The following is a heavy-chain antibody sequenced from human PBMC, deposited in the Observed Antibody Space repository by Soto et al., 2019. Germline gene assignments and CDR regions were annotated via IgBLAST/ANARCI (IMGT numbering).Heavy chain of an antibody. D-gene: IGHD1-26*01. CDR2: ISYDGSNK. Sequence: PGGSLRLSCAASGFTFSSYAMHWVRQAPGKGLEWVAVISYDGSNKYYADSVKGRFTISRDNSKNTLYLQMNSLRAEDTAVYYCARGGWRVGATKFDYWGQGTLVTAPQ. CDR1: GFTFSSYA. CDR3: ARGGWRVGATKFDY. V-gene: IGHV3-30-3*01. J-gene: IGHJ4*02.